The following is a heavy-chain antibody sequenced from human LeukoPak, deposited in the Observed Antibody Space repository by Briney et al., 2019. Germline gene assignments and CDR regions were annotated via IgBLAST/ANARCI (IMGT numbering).Heavy chain of an antibody. V-gene: IGHV3-74*01. CDR3: ARDRIAAAGVFDY. CDR2: SNSDGSST. CDR1: GFTFSSYW. Sequence: GGSLRLSCAASGFTFSSYWMHWVRQAPGKGLVWVSRSNSDGSSTSYADSVKGRFTISRDNAKNSLYLQMNSLRAEDTAVYYCARDRIAAAGVFDYWGQGTLVTVSS. D-gene: IGHD6-13*01. J-gene: IGHJ4*02.